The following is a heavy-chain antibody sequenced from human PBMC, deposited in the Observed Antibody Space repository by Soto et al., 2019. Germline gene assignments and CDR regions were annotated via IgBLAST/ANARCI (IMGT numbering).Heavy chain of an antibody. J-gene: IGHJ4*02. CDR2: MNPNSGNT. CDR3: AGGRGSGLTTDY. V-gene: IGHV1-8*01. Sequence: QVQLVQSGAEVKKPGASVKVSCKASGYTFTSYDINWVRQATGQGLEWMGWMNPNSGNTGYAQKFHGRVSMTRNTSMSTAYMELSSLRSEDTAVYYCAGGRGSGLTTDYWGQGTLVTVSS. CDR1: GYTFTSYD. D-gene: IGHD6-19*01.